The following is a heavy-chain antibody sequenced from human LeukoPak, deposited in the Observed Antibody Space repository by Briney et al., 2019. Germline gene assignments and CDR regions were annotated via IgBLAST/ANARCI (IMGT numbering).Heavy chain of an antibody. CDR1: GFTFSSYW. Sequence: GGSLRLSSAASGFTFSSYWMSWVRQAPGKRLEWVANINQDGSEKYYVDSVKGRFIISRDNARNSLFLQMNILTAEDTAIYYCVREGAYSTSSPAGYWGQGTLVSVSS. V-gene: IGHV3-7*01. J-gene: IGHJ4*02. CDR2: INQDGSEK. CDR3: VREGAYSTSSPAGY. D-gene: IGHD6-6*01.